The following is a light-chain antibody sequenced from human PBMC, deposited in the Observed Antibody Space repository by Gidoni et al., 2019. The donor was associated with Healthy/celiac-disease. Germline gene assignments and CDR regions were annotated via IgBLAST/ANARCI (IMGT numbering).Light chain of an antibody. CDR2: AAS. Sequence: VIWMTQSPSLLSASTGDRVTISCRMSQGISIYLAWYQQKPGKAPELLIYAASTLQSGVPSRFSGSGSGTDFTLTISCLQSEDFATYYCQQYYSFPRTCGQGTKVEIK. CDR1: QGISIY. J-gene: IGKJ1*01. V-gene: IGKV1D-8*03. CDR3: QQYYSFPRT.